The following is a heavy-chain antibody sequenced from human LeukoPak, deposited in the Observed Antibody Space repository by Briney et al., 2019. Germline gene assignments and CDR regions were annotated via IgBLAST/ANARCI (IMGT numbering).Heavy chain of an antibody. Sequence: ASVKVSCKASGYTFSDYVINWVRQAPGQRLEWMGWINAGNGNTKYSEGFQGRVTITRDTSASTAYMELRSLRSDDTAVYYCARDIVLMVYARADAFDIWGQGTMVTVSS. J-gene: IGHJ3*02. CDR2: INAGNGNT. CDR3: ARDIVLMVYARADAFDI. V-gene: IGHV1-3*01. CDR1: GYTFSDYV. D-gene: IGHD2-8*01.